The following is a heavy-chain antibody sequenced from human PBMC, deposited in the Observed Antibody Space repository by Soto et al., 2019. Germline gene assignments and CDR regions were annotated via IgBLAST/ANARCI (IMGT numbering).Heavy chain of an antibody. CDR2: ITTSGSPII. D-gene: IGHD1-26*01. Sequence: GGSLRLSCAGSGFPFSTYEMNWVRQAPGKGLEWIAHITTSGSPIIYYADSVKGRFTISRDNVKDSLYLQMNSLRDEDTAVYYCAREMVGGYFDYWGQGTPVTVSS. CDR3: AREMVGGYFDY. J-gene: IGHJ4*02. CDR1: GFPFSTYE. V-gene: IGHV3-48*03.